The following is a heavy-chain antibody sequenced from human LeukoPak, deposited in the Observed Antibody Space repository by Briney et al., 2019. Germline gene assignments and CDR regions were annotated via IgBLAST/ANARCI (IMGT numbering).Heavy chain of an antibody. CDR2: MNPNSGNT. Sequence: ASVKVSCKASGYAFTSYDINWVRQATGQGLEWMGWMNPNSGNTGYAQKFQGRVTMTRNTSISTAYMELSSLRSEDTAVYYCARAVRKSYDFWSGPLYYFDYWGQGTLVTVSS. J-gene: IGHJ4*02. CDR1: GYAFTSYD. D-gene: IGHD3-3*01. V-gene: IGHV1-8*01. CDR3: ARAVRKSYDFWSGPLYYFDY.